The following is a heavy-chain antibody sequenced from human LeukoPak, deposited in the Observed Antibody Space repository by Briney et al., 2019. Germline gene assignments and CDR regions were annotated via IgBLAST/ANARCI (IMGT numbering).Heavy chain of an antibody. CDR3: ARMESSGSAIDY. J-gene: IGHJ4*02. CDR1: GGSISSYY. Sequence: SETLSLTCTVSGGSISSYYWSWLRQPPGKGLVWIGYIYYSGSTNYNPSLKSRVTISVDTSKNQFSLKLSTVTAADTAVYYCARMESSGSAIDYWGQGTLVTVSS. D-gene: IGHD1-26*01. CDR2: IYYSGST. V-gene: IGHV4-59*01.